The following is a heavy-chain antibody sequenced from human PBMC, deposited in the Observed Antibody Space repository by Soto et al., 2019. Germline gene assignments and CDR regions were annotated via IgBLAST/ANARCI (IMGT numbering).Heavy chain of an antibody. Sequence: LSLTCTVSGGYISSYYWTWIRQPPGKGLEWIGYIYYSGSTNYNPSLKSRVTMSIDTSRNQFSLKLSSVTAADTAVYYCARAFGSTMPSLFWGQGTLVTVSS. V-gene: IGHV4-59*01. CDR2: IYYSGST. CDR1: GGYISSYY. D-gene: IGHD2-2*01. CDR3: ARAFGSTMPSLF. J-gene: IGHJ4*02.